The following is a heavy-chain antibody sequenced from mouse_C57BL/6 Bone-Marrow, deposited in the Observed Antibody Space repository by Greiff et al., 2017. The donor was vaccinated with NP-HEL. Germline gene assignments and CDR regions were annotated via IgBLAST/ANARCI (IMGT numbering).Heavy chain of an antibody. CDR1: GFTFTDYY. D-gene: IGHD2-1*01. CDR3: ARSSNSYYFDY. J-gene: IGHJ2*01. Sequence: VKLVESGGGLVQPGGSLSLSCAASGFTFTDYYMSWVRQPPGKALEWLGFIRNKANGYTTEYSASVKGRFTISRDNSQSILYLQMNALRAEDSATYYCARSSNSYYFDYWGQGTTLTVSS. CDR2: IRNKANGYTT. V-gene: IGHV7-3*01.